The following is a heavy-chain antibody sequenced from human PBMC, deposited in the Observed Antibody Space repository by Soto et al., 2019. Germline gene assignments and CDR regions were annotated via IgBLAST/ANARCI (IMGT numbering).Heavy chain of an antibody. CDR1: GGTFSTYI. D-gene: IGHD3-3*01. V-gene: IGHV1-69*08. CDR3: ARERLTTRGYAFGL. J-gene: IGHJ3*01. Sequence: QVQLVQSGAEVRKPGSSVKVSCKAPGGTFSTYIISWVRQAPGNGLEWMGRIIPIPDITNYAQKFQGRVTITADRSTITAYMELTSLKSEDTAVYYGARERLTTRGYAFGLWGQGTMVTVSS. CDR2: IIPIPDIT.